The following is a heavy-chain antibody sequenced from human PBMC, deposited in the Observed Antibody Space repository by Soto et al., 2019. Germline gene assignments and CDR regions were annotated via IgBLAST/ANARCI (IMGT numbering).Heavy chain of an antibody. CDR1: GGSISSYY. J-gene: IGHJ3*02. CDR3: ARVGNDYIWGSYRDAFDI. V-gene: IGHV4-59*01. CDR2: IYYSGST. D-gene: IGHD3-16*02. Sequence: SETLSLTCTVSGGSISSYYWSWIRQPPGKGLEWIGYIYYSGSTNYNPSLKSRVTISVDTSKNQFSLKLSSVTAADTAVYYCARVGNDYIWGSYRDAFDIWGQGTMVTVSS.